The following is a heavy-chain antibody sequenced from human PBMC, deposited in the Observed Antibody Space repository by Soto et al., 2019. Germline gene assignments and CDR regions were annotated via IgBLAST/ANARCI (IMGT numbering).Heavy chain of an antibody. Sequence: SETLSLTCTVSGGSISYYYCSWIRQPPGKGLEWSGCIYYSGSTNCNRSLKSRVTISVDTSKNQVSLKLSSVTAAGTGVYYSARGNDFGDYYFDYWGRGTLVTV. D-gene: IGHD4-17*01. CDR1: GGSISYYY. J-gene: IGHJ4*02. V-gene: IGHV4-59*01. CDR2: IYYSGST. CDR3: ARGNDFGDYYFDY.